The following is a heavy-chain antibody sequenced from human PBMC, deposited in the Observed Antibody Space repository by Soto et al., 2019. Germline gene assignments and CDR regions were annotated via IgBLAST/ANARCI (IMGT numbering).Heavy chain of an antibody. CDR2: ISGGGDAT. CDR1: GFTFISYV. CDR3: ATKVPGSTTRPDYWYFDL. Sequence: EVQLLESGGGLVQPGGSLRLSCAASGFTFISYVMNWVRQAPGKGLQWVSAISGGGDATFYADSVKSRFTISRYNSRNTVTLQMNSLGADDTAVYYCATKVPGSTTRPDYWYFDLWGRGTLVTVSS. J-gene: IGHJ2*01. V-gene: IGHV3-23*01. D-gene: IGHD3-10*01.